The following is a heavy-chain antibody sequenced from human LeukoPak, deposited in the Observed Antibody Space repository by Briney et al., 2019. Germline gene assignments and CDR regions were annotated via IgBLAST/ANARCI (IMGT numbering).Heavy chain of an antibody. V-gene: IGHV1-69*04. CDR1: GGTFSSYA. D-gene: IGHD2-2*02. CDR3: ARSAAIRNKNYYYYYGMDV. Sequence: GASVKVSCKASGGTFSSYAISWVRQAPGQGLEWMGRIIPIFGIANYAQKFQGRVTITADKSTSTAYMELSSLRSEDTAVYYCARSAAIRNKNYYYYYGMDVWGQGTTVTVSS. J-gene: IGHJ6*02. CDR2: IIPIFGIA.